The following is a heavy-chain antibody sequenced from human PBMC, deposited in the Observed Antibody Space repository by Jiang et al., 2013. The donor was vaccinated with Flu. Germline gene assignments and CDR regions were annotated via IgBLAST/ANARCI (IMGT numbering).Heavy chain of an antibody. CDR3: ARIKYYFDY. V-gene: IGHV4-38-2*01. CDR1: GYSISSGYY. J-gene: IGHJ4*02. Sequence: PGLVKPSETLSLTCAVSGYSISSGYYWGWIRQPPGKGLEWIGSIYHSGSTYYNPSLKSRVTISVDTSKNQFSLKLSSVTAADTAVYYCARIKYYFDYWGQGTLVTVSS. CDR2: IYHSGST.